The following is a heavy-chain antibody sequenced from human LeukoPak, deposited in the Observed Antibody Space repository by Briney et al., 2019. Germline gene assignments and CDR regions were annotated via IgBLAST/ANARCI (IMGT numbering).Heavy chain of an antibody. J-gene: IGHJ6*02. CDR3: ARVAEGYDILTGYYYYYGMDV. CDR2: IYYSGST. D-gene: IGHD3-9*01. V-gene: IGHV4-59*12. CDR1: GGSISSYY. Sequence: SETLSFTCTVSGGSISSYYWSWIRQPPGKGLEWIGYIYYSGSTYYNPSLKSRVTISVDRSKNQFSLKLSSVTAADTAVYHCARVAEGYDILTGYYYYYGMDVWGQGTTVTVSS.